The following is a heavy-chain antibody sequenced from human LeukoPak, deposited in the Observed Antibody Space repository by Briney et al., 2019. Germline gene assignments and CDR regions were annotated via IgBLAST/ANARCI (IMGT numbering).Heavy chain of an antibody. J-gene: IGHJ4*02. Sequence: KPSETQSLTCAVYGGSFSGYYWSWIRQPPGKGLEWIGEINHSGSTNYNPSLKSRVTISVDTSKNQFSLKLSSVTAADTAVYYCAYNWNYVDYWGQGTLVTVSS. CDR2: INHSGST. CDR1: GGSFSGYY. D-gene: IGHD1-20*01. CDR3: AYNWNYVDY. V-gene: IGHV4-34*01.